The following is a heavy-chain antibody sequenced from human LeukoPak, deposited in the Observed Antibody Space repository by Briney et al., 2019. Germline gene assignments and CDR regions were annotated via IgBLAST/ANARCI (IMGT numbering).Heavy chain of an antibody. CDR1: GYTFTSYD. J-gene: IGHJ6*03. D-gene: IGHD6-6*01. Sequence: ASVKVSCKASGYTFTSYDINWVRQATGQGLEWMGWMNPNSGNTGYAQKFQGRVTITRNTSISTAYMELSSLRSEDTAVYYCARGRSIAARPARYYYYYYMDVWGKGTTVTVSS. CDR2: MNPNSGNT. CDR3: ARGRSIAARPARYYYYYYMDV. V-gene: IGHV1-8*03.